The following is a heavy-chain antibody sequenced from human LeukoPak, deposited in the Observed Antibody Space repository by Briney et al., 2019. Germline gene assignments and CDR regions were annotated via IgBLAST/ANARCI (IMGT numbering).Heavy chain of an antibody. CDR1: GGSISSYY. Sequence: SETLSLTCTVSGGSISSYYWSWIRQPPGKGLEWIGYIYYSGSTNYNPSLKSRVTISVDTSKNQFSLKLSSVTAADTAVYYCARPATSSGWYFDLWGRGTLVTVSS. V-gene: IGHV4-59*08. J-gene: IGHJ2*01. CDR3: ARPATSSGWYFDL. D-gene: IGHD6-25*01. CDR2: IYYSGST.